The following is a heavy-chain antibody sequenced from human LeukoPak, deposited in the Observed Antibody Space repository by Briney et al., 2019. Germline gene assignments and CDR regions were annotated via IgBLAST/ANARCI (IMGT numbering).Heavy chain of an antibody. Sequence: GGSLRLSCAASGFTSTSYEMNWVRQAPGKGLEWVSYISSSGSTIYSADSVKGRFTISRDNAKNSLYLQMNSLRAEDTAVYYCARRIVGATYFDYWGQGTLVTVSS. J-gene: IGHJ4*02. CDR3: ARRIVGATYFDY. D-gene: IGHD1-26*01. CDR1: GFTSTSYE. V-gene: IGHV3-48*03. CDR2: ISSSGSTI.